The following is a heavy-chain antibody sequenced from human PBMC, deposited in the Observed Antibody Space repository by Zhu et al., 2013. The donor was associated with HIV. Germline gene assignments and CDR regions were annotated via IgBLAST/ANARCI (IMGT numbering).Heavy chain of an antibody. J-gene: IGHJ6*02. V-gene: IGHV1-46*01. CDR1: GYTFTSYY. CDR3: ARVKRGRDYYYGMGR. Sequence: QVQLVQSGAEVKKPGASVKVSCKASGYTFTSYYMHWVRQAPGQGLEWMGIINPSGGSTSYAQKFQGRVTMTRDTSTSTVYMELSSLRSEDTAVYYCARVKRGRDYYYGMGRLGPRDHGHRLL. D-gene: IGHD3-16*01. CDR2: INPSGGST.